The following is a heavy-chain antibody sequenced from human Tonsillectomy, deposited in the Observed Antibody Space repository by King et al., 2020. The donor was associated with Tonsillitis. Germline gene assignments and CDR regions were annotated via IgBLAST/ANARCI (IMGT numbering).Heavy chain of an antibody. CDR3: ASPTDSNNWYALW. D-gene: IGHD6-13*01. CDR2: IIPTLDLE. J-gene: IGHJ4*02. V-gene: IGHV1-69*04. CDR1: GGTFSNYA. Sequence: VQLVQSGAEVKKPGSSVKVSCKASGGTFSNYAISWVRQAPGQGLEWMGRIIPTLDLENYAQNFQGRVTITADKSSNTVYVELSTLRSEDTAIYYCASPTDSNNWYALWWGQGTLVTVSS.